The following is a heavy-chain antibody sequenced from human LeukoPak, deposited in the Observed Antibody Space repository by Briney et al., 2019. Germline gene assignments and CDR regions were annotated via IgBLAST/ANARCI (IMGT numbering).Heavy chain of an antibody. CDR2: IWYDGSNK. CDR3: AKESKFVVGATDAFDI. J-gene: IGHJ3*02. D-gene: IGHD1-26*01. CDR1: GFTFSSYG. V-gene: IGHV3-33*06. Sequence: PGGSLRLSCAASGFTFSSYGMHWVRQAPGKGLEWVAVIWYDGSNKYYADSVKGRFTISRDNSKNTLYLQMNSLRAEDTAVYYCAKESKFVVGATDAFDIWGQGTMVTVSS.